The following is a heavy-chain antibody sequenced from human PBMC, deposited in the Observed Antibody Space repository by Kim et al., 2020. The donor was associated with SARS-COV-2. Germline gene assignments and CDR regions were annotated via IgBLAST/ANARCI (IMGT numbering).Heavy chain of an antibody. CDR1: GGSVSSGSHY. CDR3: TRDGGGYYYGGVV. D-gene: IGHD3-16*01. Sequence: ETLSLTCSVSGGSVSSGSHYWPWIRQPPGKGLEWIGYIYYNGRTNYNPSLRSRVTISYDTSKDQFSLKLAAVTAADTATYYCTRDGGGYYYGGVVWGQGTTVTVSS. V-gene: IGHV4-61*01. J-gene: IGHJ6*02. CDR2: IYYNGRT.